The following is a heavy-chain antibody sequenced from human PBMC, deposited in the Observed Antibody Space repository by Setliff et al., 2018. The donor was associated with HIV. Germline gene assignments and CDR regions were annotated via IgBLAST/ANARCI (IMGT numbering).Heavy chain of an antibody. Sequence: ASVKVSCKASGNTVTRYSMHWVRQAPGQGLEWMGIIDPSGGSTNYAQKFRGRVTMTRDSFTSTVYMELSSLRSEDTAVYCCARDLDSAYDKTLDYWGQGTLVTVSS. CDR3: ARDLDSAYDKTLDY. J-gene: IGHJ4*02. CDR2: IDPSGGST. CDR1: GNTVTRYS. D-gene: IGHD5-12*01. V-gene: IGHV1-46*01.